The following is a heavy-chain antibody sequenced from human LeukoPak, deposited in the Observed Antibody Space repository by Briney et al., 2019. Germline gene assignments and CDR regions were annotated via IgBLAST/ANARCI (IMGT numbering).Heavy chain of an antibody. Sequence: ASVKVSCKASGYTFTSYDINWVRQATGQGLEWMGWMNPNSGNTGYAQKFQGRVTMTRNASISTAYMELSSLRSEDTAVYYCARGDYGDYVGYYYYYMDVWGKGTTVTVSS. D-gene: IGHD4-17*01. J-gene: IGHJ6*03. CDR1: GYTFTSYD. CDR3: ARGDYGDYVGYYYYYMDV. V-gene: IGHV1-8*01. CDR2: MNPNSGNT.